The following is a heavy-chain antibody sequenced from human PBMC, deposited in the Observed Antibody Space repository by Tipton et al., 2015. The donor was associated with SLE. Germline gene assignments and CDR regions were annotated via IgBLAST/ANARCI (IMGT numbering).Heavy chain of an antibody. CDR1: GFTVSSNY. V-gene: IGHV3-53*05. CDR3: ARGGSPNPNYGMDV. D-gene: IGHD3-10*01. J-gene: IGHJ6*02. CDR2: IYSGGST. Sequence: SLRLSCAASGFTVSSNYMRWVRQAPGKGLEWVSVIYSGGSTYYADSVRGRFTISRDNSKNTLFLEMNILRPDDTAVYYCARGGSPNPNYGMDVWGQGTTVTVSS.